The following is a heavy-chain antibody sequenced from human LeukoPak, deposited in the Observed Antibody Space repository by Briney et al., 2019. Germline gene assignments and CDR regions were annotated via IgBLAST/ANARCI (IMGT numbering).Heavy chain of an antibody. Sequence: GGSLRLSCAASGFAFSSYAMSWVRQAPGKGLEWVSSIISSGGVTYYADYVKGRFTISRDNSKNTLYLQMNSLRAEDTAVYYCARRAGAYSHPYDYWGQGTLVTVSS. CDR3: ARRAGAYSHPYDY. D-gene: IGHD4/OR15-4a*01. CDR2: IISSGGVT. V-gene: IGHV3-23*01. J-gene: IGHJ4*02. CDR1: GFAFSSYA.